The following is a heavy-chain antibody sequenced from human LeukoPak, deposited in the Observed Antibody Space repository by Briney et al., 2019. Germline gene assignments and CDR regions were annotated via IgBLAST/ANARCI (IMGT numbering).Heavy chain of an antibody. V-gene: IGHV3-30-3*01. CDR1: GFIFSNYW. CDR3: ARDRITIFGVVLTYYFDY. Sequence: GGSLRLSCAAAGFIFSNYWMTWVRQAPGMGLEWVAVISYDGSNTYYAGSVKGRFTISRDNSKNTLYLQMNSLRAEDTAVYYCARDRITIFGVVLTYYFDYWGQGTLVTVSS. CDR2: ISYDGSNT. J-gene: IGHJ4*02. D-gene: IGHD3-3*01.